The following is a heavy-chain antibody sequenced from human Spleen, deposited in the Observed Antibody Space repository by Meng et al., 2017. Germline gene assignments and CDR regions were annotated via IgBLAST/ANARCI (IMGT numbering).Heavy chain of an antibody. CDR2: ISGFKGNT. CDR3: ASGTPGRSYCDY. D-gene: IGHD2-15*01. V-gene: IGHV1-18*01. Sequence: QVQLVQSGAEVKKPGASVKVSCKTSGYMFSTYTITWVRQAPGQGLEWMGRISGFKGNTNYAQKFQDRVTMTTDTSTTTAYMELRSLTSDDTAVYYCASGTPGRSYCDYWGQGTLVTVSS. J-gene: IGHJ4*02. CDR1: GYMFSTYT.